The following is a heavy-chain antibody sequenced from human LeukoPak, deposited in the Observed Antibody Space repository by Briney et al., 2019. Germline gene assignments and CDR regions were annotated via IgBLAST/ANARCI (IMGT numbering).Heavy chain of an antibody. CDR2: INSNSGGT. CDR1: GYTFTGYY. J-gene: IGHJ5*02. Sequence: EASVKVSCKASGYTFTGYYIHWVRQAPGQGLEWMGWINSNSGGTTYAQKFQGRVTVTRDTSISTTYMELSSLRSDDTAVYFCARGGTYNWFDPWGQGTLVTVSS. D-gene: IGHD3-16*01. V-gene: IGHV1-2*02. CDR3: ARGGTYNWFDP.